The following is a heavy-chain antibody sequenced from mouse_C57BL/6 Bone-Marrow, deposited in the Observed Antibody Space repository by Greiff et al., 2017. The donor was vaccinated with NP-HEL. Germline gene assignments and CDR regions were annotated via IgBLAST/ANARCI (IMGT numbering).Heavy chain of an antibody. Sequence: EVKFEESGGGLVQPGGSLKLSCAASGFTFSDYYMYWVRQTPEKRLEWVAYISNGGGSTYYPDTVKGRFTISRDNAKNTLYLQMSRLKSEDTAMYYCARHEGNYVYAMDYWGQGTSVTVSS. J-gene: IGHJ4*01. CDR2: ISNGGGST. D-gene: IGHD2-1*01. CDR1: GFTFSDYY. V-gene: IGHV5-12*01. CDR3: ARHEGNYVYAMDY.